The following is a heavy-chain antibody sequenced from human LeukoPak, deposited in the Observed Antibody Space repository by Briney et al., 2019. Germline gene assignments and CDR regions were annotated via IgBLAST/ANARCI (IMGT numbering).Heavy chain of an antibody. CDR3: AKGYSSGWGPFDY. CDR1: GFTFDDYA. CDR2: ISWNSGSI. J-gene: IGHJ4*02. Sequence: GRSLRLSCAASGFTFDDYAMHWVRQAPGKGLEWVSGISWNSGSIGYADSVKGRFTISRDNAKNCLYLQMNSLRAEDMALYYCAKGYSSGWGPFDYWGQGTLVTVSS. D-gene: IGHD6-19*01. V-gene: IGHV3-9*03.